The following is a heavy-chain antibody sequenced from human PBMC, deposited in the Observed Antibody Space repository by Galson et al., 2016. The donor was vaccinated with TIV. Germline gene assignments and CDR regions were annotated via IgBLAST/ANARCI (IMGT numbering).Heavy chain of an antibody. Sequence: CAISGDSVSSNSGAWNWLRQSPSRGLEWLGRTYHNSKWFNDYATSVKSRIIIISDTSKNQVSPQINSVTPEDTAVYYCARFTWDLRAFEIWGQGTMVTVSS. CDR2: TYHNSKWFN. J-gene: IGHJ3*02. CDR3: ARFTWDLRAFEI. CDR1: GDSVSSNSGA. V-gene: IGHV6-1*01. D-gene: IGHD1-26*01.